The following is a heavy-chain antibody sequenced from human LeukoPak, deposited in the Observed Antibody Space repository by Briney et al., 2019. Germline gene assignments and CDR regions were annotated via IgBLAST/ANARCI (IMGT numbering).Heavy chain of an antibody. CDR3: ARVVVAAADAFDI. V-gene: IGHV4-34*01. CDR2: INHSGST. J-gene: IGHJ3*02. CDR1: GGSFSGYY. Sequence: SETLSLTCPVYGGSFSGYYWSWIRQPPGKGLEWIGEINHSGSTNYNPSLKSRVTISVDTSKNQFSLKLSSVTAADTAEYYCARVVVAAADAFDIWGQGTMVTVSS. D-gene: IGHD2-15*01.